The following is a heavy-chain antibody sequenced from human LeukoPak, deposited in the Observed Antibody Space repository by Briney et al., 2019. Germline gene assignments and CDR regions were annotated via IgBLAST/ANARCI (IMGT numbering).Heavy chain of an antibody. V-gene: IGHV3-30*02. Sequence: PGGSLRLSCAASGFTFSSYGMHWVRQAPGKGLEWVAFIRYDGSNKYYADSVKGRFTISRDNSKNTLYLQMNSLRAEDTAVYYCAKDATSGWPHNWYFDFWGRGTLVTVSS. CDR3: AKDATSGWPHNWYFDF. CDR2: IRYDGSNK. D-gene: IGHD6-19*01. J-gene: IGHJ2*01. CDR1: GFTFSSYG.